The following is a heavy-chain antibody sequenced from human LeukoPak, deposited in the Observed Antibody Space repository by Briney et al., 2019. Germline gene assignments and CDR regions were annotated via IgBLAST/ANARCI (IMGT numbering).Heavy chain of an antibody. CDR3: AKDSPTEQWLLPLDY. Sequence: TGGSLRLSCAASGFTFSSYAMSWVRQAPGKGLEWVSAISGSGGSTYFADSVKGRFTISRDNSKNTLYLQMNSLRAEDTAVYYCAKDSPTEQWLLPLDYWGQGTLVTVSS. V-gene: IGHV3-23*01. D-gene: IGHD6-19*01. CDR1: GFTFSSYA. J-gene: IGHJ4*02. CDR2: ISGSGGST.